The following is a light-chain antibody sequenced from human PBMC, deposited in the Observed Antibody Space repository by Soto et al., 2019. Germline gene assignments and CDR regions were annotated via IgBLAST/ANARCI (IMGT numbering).Light chain of an antibody. J-gene: IGKJ1*01. CDR3: QQYYSTPPWT. CDR1: QSVLYSSNNKNY. V-gene: IGKV4-1*01. Sequence: DIVMTQSPDSLAVSVGERATINCKSSQSVLYSSNNKNYLAWYQQKPGQPPKLLIYWASTRESGVPDRFSGSGSGTDFTLTISSLQAEDVAVYYCQQYYSTPPWTFGQGTKVDIK. CDR2: WAS.